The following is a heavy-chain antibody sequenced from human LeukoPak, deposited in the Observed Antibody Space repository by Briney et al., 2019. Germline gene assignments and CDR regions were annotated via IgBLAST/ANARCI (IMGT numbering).Heavy chain of an antibody. D-gene: IGHD3-16*01. CDR2: IYHSGST. CDR1: GGSISSGGYY. CDR3: ARSECLSMITVEY. Sequence: PSETLSLTCTVSGGSISSGGYYWSWMRQPPGLGLEGIGYIYHSGSTYYYPSLKSRVTISVDRSKNQFSLKLSSVTAADAAVYSCARSECLSMITVEYWGQGTLVTVSS. J-gene: IGHJ4*02. V-gene: IGHV4-30-2*01.